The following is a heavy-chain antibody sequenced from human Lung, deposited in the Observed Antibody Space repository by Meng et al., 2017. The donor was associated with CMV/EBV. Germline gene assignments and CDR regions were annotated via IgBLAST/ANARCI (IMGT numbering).Heavy chain of an antibody. J-gene: IGHJ4*02. CDR2: FVNYVDT. Sequence: VEMVEYGAEEKKPGASVKVSCKASGYNFTTYGISWVRQAPGQGLEWMGWFVNYVDTYPAPKFQGRVTMTTDTHTNTAFMELRSLTSDDTAVYYCASGTPGRSYCDYWGQGTLVTVSS. CDR3: ASGTPGRSYCDY. CDR1: GYNFTTYG. V-gene: IGHV1-18*01. D-gene: IGHD2-15*01.